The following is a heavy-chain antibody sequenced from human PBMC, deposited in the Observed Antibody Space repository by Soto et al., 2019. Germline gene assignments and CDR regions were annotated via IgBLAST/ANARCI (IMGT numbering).Heavy chain of an antibody. J-gene: IGHJ4*02. Sequence: SETLSLTCTVSGGSISSSSYYWGWIRQPPGKGLEWIGSIYYSGSTYYNPSLKSRVTISVDTSKNQFSLKLSSVTAADTAVYYCARQRGKQQLPRDYWGQGTLVTVSS. CDR3: ARQRGKQQLPRDY. CDR2: IYYSGST. CDR1: GGSISSSSYY. D-gene: IGHD6-13*01. V-gene: IGHV4-39*01.